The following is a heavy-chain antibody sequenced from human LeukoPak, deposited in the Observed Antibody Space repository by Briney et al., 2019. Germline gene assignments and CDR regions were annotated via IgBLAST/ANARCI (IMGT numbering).Heavy chain of an antibody. CDR3: ARTTRTTSDYFDY. J-gene: IGHJ4*02. D-gene: IGHD4-11*01. V-gene: IGHV4-61*02. CDR2: IYTSGST. CDR1: GGSISSGSYY. Sequence: SETLSLTCTVSGGSISSGSYYWSWIRQPAGKGLEWIGRIYTSGSTKYNPSLKSRVTISVDTSKNQFSLKLSSVTAADTAVYYCARTTRTTSDYFDYWGQGTLVTVSS.